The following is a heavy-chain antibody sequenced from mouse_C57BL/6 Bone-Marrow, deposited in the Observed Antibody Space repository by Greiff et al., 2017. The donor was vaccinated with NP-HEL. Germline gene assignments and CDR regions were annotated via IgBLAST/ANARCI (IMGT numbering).Heavy chain of an antibody. D-gene: IGHD1-1*01. V-gene: IGHV1-52*01. J-gene: IGHJ3*01. CDR3: ARRGLLRSTWFAY. CDR1: GYTFTSYW. CDR2: IDPSDSET. Sequence: QVQLQQSGAELVRPGSSVKLSCKASGYTFTSYWMHWVKQRPIQGLEWIGNIDPSDSETHYNQKFKDKATLTVDKSSSTAYMQLSSLTSEDSAVYYCARRGLLRSTWFAYWGQGTLVTVSA.